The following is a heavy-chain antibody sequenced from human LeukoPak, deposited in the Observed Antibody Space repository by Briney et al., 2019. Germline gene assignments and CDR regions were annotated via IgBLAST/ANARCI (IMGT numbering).Heavy chain of an antibody. D-gene: IGHD6-6*01. CDR1: GGSISSYY. Sequence: SETLSLTCTLSGGSISSYYWSWIRQPAGKGLEWIGRIYTSGSTNYNPSLKSRVTMSVDTSKNQFSLKLSSVTAADTAVYYCAREDSSSSGGYWYYYYMDVWGKGTTVTVSS. J-gene: IGHJ6*03. V-gene: IGHV4-4*07. CDR2: IYTSGST. CDR3: AREDSSSSGGYWYYYYMDV.